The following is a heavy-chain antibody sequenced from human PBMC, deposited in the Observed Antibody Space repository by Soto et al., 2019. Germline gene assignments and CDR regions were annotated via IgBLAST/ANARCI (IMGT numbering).Heavy chain of an antibody. J-gene: IGHJ4*02. CDR2: ISGSGGST. Sequence: PGGSLRLSCAASGFTFSSYAMSWVRQAPGKGLEWVSAISGSGGSTYYADSVKGRFTISRDNSKNTLYLQMNSLRAEDTAVYYCAKASTSWMATGYFDYWGQGTLVTVSS. CDR1: GFTFSSYA. D-gene: IGHD5-12*01. CDR3: AKASTSWMATGYFDY. V-gene: IGHV3-23*01.